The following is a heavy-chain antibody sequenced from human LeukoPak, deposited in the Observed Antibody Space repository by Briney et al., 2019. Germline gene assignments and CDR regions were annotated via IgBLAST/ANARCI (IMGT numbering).Heavy chain of an antibody. D-gene: IGHD6-13*01. CDR3: ARVVLIAAAGRGSFDY. V-gene: IGHV3-21*01. CDR1: GFTFSSYS. CDR2: ISSGSSYI. J-gene: IGHJ4*02. Sequence: GGSLRLSCAASGFTFSSYSMNWVRQAPGKGLEWVSSISSGSSYIYYADSVKGRFTISRDNAKNSLYLQMNSLRAEDTAVYYCARVVLIAAAGRGSFDYWGQETLVTVSS.